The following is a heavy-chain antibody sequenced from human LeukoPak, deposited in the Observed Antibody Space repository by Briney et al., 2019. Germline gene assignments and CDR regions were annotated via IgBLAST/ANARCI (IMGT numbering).Heavy chain of an antibody. CDR2: ISPNTGGGT. J-gene: IGHJ4*02. CDR3: RTDRYGDYGDYIDY. CDR1: GYSFTGYY. D-gene: IGHD4-17*01. V-gene: IGHV1-2*02. Sequence: ASVKVSCKASGYSFTGYYIHWVRQAPGQGLEWMGWISPNTGGGTVYAQRFQGRVSMTGDTSISTAYLELSSLTSDDTAVYYCRTDRYGDYGDYIDYWGQGTLVTVSS.